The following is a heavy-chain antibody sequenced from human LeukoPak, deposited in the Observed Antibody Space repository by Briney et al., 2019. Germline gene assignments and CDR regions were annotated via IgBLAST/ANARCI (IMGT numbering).Heavy chain of an antibody. J-gene: IGHJ3*02. CDR1: GFTFSSYA. CDR2: ISYDGSNK. Sequence: GRSLRLSCAASGFTFSSYAMHWVRQAPGKGLEWVAVISYDGSNKYYADSVKGRFTISRDNSKNTLYLQMNSLRAEDTAVYYCANHKGEYSSARDAFDIWGQGTMVTVSS. CDR3: ANHKGEYSSARDAFDI. V-gene: IGHV3-30-3*01. D-gene: IGHD6-6*01.